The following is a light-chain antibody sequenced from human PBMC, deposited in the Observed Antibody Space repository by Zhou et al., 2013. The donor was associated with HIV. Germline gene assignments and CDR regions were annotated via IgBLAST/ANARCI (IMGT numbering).Light chain of an antibody. Sequence: EIVLTQSPGSLSLSPGERATLSCRASQTVSGSYLAWYQQKPGQAPRLLIYGASSRATGIPDRFSGSGSGTDFTLTISRLEPEDFAVYYCQHYGSSPYAFGQGTKPGDQT. V-gene: IGKV3-20*01. J-gene: IGKJ2*01. CDR3: QHYGSSPYA. CDR1: QTVSGSY. CDR2: GAS.